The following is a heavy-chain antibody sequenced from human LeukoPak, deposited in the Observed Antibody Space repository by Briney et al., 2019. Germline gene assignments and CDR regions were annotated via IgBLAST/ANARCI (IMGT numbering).Heavy chain of an antibody. D-gene: IGHD3-10*01. CDR3: ARDTSGENWFDP. CDR1: GFTFSRYW. J-gene: IGHJ5*02. V-gene: IGHV3-7*01. CDR2: IKQDGSEK. Sequence: GGSLRLSCAASGFTFSRYWMSWVRQAPGKGLEWVANIKQDGSEKDYVDSVKGRFTISRDNAKNSLYLQMNSLTAEDTAVYYCARDTSGENWFDPWGQGTLVTVSS.